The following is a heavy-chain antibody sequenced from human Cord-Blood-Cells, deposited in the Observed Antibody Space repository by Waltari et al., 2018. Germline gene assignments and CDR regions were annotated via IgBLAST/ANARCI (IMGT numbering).Heavy chain of an antibody. Sequence: QVQLVQSGAEVKKPGASVKVSCKASGYTFTSYAMHWVRQAPGQRLEWMGWINAGNGNTKYSQKFQGRVTITRDTSASTAYMELSSLRSEDTAVYYCARGRGKSGGYFDYWGQGTLVTVSS. D-gene: IGHD1-26*01. CDR2: INAGNGNT. CDR1: GYTFTSYA. CDR3: ARGRGKSGGYFDY. V-gene: IGHV1-3*01. J-gene: IGHJ4*02.